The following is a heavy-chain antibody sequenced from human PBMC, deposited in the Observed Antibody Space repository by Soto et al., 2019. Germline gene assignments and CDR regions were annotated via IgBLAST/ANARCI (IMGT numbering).Heavy chain of an antibody. CDR1: GYKFSTYR. CDR2: IYPGDSDT. V-gene: IGHV5-51*01. J-gene: IGHJ6*02. D-gene: IGHD3-3*01. CDR3: ARPLSYDFWSGSFV. Sequence: RGETLKISCKGSGYKFSTYRIGWVRQMPGKGLEWMGIIYPGDSDTRYSPSFQGQVTISADKSISTAYLQWSSLKASDTAIYYCARPLSYDFWSGSFVWGQGTTVTVSS.